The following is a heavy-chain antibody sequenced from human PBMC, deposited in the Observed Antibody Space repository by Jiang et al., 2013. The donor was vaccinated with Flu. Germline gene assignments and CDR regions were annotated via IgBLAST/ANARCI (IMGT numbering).Heavy chain of an antibody. CDR1: GFTFSGSA. CDR2: IRTKTNNYAT. J-gene: IGHJ4*02. CDR3: TRSLDLIVVPAAD. D-gene: IGHD2-2*01. Sequence: VQLLESGGGLVLPGGSLTLSCATSGFTFSGSAMQWVRQGPGKGLEWVGHIRTKTNNYATAYAASVKGRVTISRDDSTNTAYLQMNSLELEDTAVYFCTRSLDLIVVPAADWGQGTLVTVSS. V-gene: IGHV3-73*01.